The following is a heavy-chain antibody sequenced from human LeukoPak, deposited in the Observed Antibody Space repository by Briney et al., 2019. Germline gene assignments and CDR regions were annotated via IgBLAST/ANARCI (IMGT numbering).Heavy chain of an antibody. J-gene: IGHJ4*02. V-gene: IGHV3-23*01. CDR3: AKGYSGSYLDY. D-gene: IGHD1-26*01. CDR1: GFTFSSCA. CDR2: ISGGGGTT. Sequence: GGSLRLSCAASGFTFSSCAMTWVRQAPGKGLEWVSVISGGGGTTYYADSVKGRFTISRDNSENTLYLQMNSLRAEDTAIYYCAKGYSGSYLDYWGQGTLVTVSS.